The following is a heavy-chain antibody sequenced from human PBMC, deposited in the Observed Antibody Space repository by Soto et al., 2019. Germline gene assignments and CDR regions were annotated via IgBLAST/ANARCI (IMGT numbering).Heavy chain of an antibody. D-gene: IGHD6-13*01. V-gene: IGHV4-39*07. CDR3: AREGLEQQLGPYYFDY. CDR2: TYYSGNT. J-gene: IGHJ4*02. Sequence: SETLSLTCTVSGGSISSSSYYWGWIRQPPGKGLEWIVRTYYSGNTYYNPSLKSRVTISVDTTKNQFSLKLSYVTAADTAVYYCAREGLEQQLGPYYFDYWGQGTLVTVSS. CDR1: GGSISSSSYY.